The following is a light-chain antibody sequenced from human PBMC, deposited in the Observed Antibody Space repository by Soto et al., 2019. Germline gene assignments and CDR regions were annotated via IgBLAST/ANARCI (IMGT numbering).Light chain of an antibody. V-gene: IGLV2-8*01. Sequence: ALTQPPSASGSPGQSVTISCTGTSSDVGAYNYVSWYQQHAGKAPKLVIYEVTKRPSWVPDRFSGSKSANTASLTVSGLQAEDEADYYCSSFASSNTWVFGGGTKLTVL. CDR3: SSFASSNTWV. J-gene: IGLJ3*02. CDR1: SSDVGAYNY. CDR2: EVT.